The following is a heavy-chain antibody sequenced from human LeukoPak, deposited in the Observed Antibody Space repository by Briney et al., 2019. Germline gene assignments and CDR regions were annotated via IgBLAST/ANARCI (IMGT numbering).Heavy chain of an antibody. CDR1: GFTFSSYA. J-gene: IGHJ4*02. D-gene: IGHD3-16*01. V-gene: IGHV3-23*01. CDR3: TKVFGPDF. Sequence: TGGSLRLSCAASGFTFSSYAMSWVRQTAGKGLEWVSAISGSGGSTYYADSVKGRFTISRDNAKNSLYLQMNNLRIEDTAVYYCTKVFGPDFWGQGTLVTVSS. CDR2: ISGSGGST.